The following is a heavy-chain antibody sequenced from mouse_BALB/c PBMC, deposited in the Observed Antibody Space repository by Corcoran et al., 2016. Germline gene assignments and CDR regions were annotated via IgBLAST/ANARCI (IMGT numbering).Heavy chain of an antibody. J-gene: IGHJ2*01. CDR3: ATGTEYFDY. D-gene: IGHD4-1*01. Sequence: EVQLQQSGPELVKPGASVKMSCKASGYTFTSYVMHWVKQKPGQCLEWIGYINPYNDGSKYNEKFKGKATLTSDKSSSTAYMELSSLTSEDSAVYYCATGTEYFDYWGQGTTFIVSS. CDR1: GYTFTSYV. V-gene: IGHV1S136*01. CDR2: INPYNDGS.